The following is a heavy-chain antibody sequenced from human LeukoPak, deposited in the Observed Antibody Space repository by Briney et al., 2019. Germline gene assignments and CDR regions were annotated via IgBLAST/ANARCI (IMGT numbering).Heavy chain of an antibody. CDR1: GFTFNNDP. V-gene: IGHV3-48*01. CDR3: ARDQNWVFDY. D-gene: IGHD7-27*01. J-gene: IGHJ4*02. Sequence: AGGSLRLSCAASGFTFNNDPMTWVRQAPGKGLEWVAHIRSDTKTIVYADSVKGRFIISRDNAENSLSLQMNSLRVEDTAVYYCARDQNWVFDYWGQGTLVTVSS. CDR2: IRSDTKTI.